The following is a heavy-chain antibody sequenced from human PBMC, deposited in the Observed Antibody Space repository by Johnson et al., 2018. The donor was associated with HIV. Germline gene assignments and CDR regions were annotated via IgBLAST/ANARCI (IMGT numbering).Heavy chain of an antibody. D-gene: IGHD2-2*01. CDR2: IKQDGSEK. J-gene: IGHJ3*02. CDR3: AREGGAAAPDAFDI. Sequence: VLLVESGGGLVQPGGSLRLSCAASGFIFSSYWMSWVRQTPGNGLEWVANIKQDGSEKYYVDSVKGRFTISRDNAKNSLYLQMNSLRAEDTAVYYCAREGGAAAPDAFDIWGQGTMVTVSS. V-gene: IGHV3-7*01. CDR1: GFIFSSYW.